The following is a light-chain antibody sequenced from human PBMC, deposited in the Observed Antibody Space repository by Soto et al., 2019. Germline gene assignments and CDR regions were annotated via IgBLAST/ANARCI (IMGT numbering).Light chain of an antibody. J-gene: IGKJ1*01. CDR3: QQYGSSPQT. CDR2: GAS. V-gene: IGKV3-20*01. CDR1: QSVSISY. Sequence: EFVLTQSPGTLSLSPGERATLSCRASQSVSISYLACYQQKPGQAPRLLIYGASSRATGIPDRFSGSGSGTDFTLTISRLEPEDFAVYYCQQYGSSPQTFGQGTKVDIK.